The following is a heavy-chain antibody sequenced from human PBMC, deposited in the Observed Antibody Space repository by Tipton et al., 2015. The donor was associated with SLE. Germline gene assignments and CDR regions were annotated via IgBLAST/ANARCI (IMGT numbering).Heavy chain of an antibody. CDR1: GFTFSSYA. CDR2: ISGSGGST. CDR3: ARGTIAAADYFDY. V-gene: IGHV3-23*01. D-gene: IGHD6-13*01. J-gene: IGHJ4*02. Sequence: LSFTCAASGFTFSSYAMSWVRQAPGKGLEWVSAISGSGGSTYYADSVKGRFTISRDNSKNTLYLQMNSLRAEDTAVYYCARGTIAAADYFDYWGQGTLVTVSS.